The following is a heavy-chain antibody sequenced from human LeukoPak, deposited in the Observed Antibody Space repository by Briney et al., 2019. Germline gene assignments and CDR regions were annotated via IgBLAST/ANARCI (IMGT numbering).Heavy chain of an antibody. CDR1: GYTFTTYY. V-gene: IGHV1-46*01. D-gene: IGHD3-10*01. Sequence: ASVKVSCKASGYTFTTYYMHWVRQAPGPGLEWMGIINPGGGSTNYAQKFQGRVTMTRDMSTSTVYMELSSLRSEDTAVYYCARDFTPHNSDSGRDYYYPMDVWGKGTTVTVSS. J-gene: IGHJ6*03. CDR2: INPGGGST. CDR3: ARDFTPHNSDSGRDYYYPMDV.